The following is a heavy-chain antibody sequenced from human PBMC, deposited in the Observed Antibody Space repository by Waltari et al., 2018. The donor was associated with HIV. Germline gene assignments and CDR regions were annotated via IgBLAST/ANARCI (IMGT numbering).Heavy chain of an antibody. CDR2: IYHSGTT. Sequence: QVQLQESGPGLVKPSETLSLTCAVSGYSISSGYYWGRIRQPPGKGLEWIGSIYHSGTTYYNPSLKSRVTISIDTSKNQVSLKLSSVTAADTAVYYCARDQVGATYFDYWGQGTLVTVSS. CDR3: ARDQVGATYFDY. CDR1: GYSISSGYY. J-gene: IGHJ4*02. V-gene: IGHV4-38-2*02. D-gene: IGHD1-26*01.